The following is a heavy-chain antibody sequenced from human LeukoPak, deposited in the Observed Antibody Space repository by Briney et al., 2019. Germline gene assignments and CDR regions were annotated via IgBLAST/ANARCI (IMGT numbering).Heavy chain of an antibody. V-gene: IGHV3-7*01. CDR1: GFTFSSYW. CDR2: IKQDGSEK. Sequence: GGSLRLSCAASGFTFSSYWISWVRQAPGKGLEWVASIKQDGSEKYYVDSVKGRFTISRDNAKNSLYLQMNSLRAEDTALYYCARAPGEGWFDPWGQGTLVTVSS. J-gene: IGHJ5*02. CDR3: ARAPGEGWFDP. D-gene: IGHD4-17*01.